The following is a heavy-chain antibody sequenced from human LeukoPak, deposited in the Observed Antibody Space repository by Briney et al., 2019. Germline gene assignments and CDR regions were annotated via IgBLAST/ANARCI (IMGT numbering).Heavy chain of an antibody. CDR3: ATLYSNYPNWFDP. Sequence: GESLKISCKGSGYSFTSYWIACVRQMPGKGLEWMGIIYPGDSDTRYSPSFQGQVNISADKSISTAYLQWSSLKASDTAMYYCATLYSNYPNWFDPWGQGTLVTVSS. D-gene: IGHD4-11*01. V-gene: IGHV5-51*01. J-gene: IGHJ5*02. CDR2: IYPGDSDT. CDR1: GYSFTSYW.